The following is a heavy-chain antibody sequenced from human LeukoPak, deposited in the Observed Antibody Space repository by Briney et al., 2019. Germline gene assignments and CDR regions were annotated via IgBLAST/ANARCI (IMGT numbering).Heavy chain of an antibody. Sequence: ASVKVSCKASGYTFTGYYIHWVRQAPGQGLEWLGWINPSSGGTDCAQKFQGRVTVTRDTSISTAYLELKRLRSDGTAVYFCARDSYYYDISGRAEYFHHWGQGTLVTVSS. CDR2: INPSSGGT. D-gene: IGHD3-22*01. J-gene: IGHJ1*01. CDR3: ARDSYYYDISGRAEYFHH. V-gene: IGHV1-2*02. CDR1: GYTFTGYY.